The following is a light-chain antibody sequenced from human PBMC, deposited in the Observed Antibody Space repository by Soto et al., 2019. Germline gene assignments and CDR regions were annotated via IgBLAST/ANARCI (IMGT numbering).Light chain of an antibody. CDR1: QSISSY. CDR2: AAS. Sequence: DIQMTQSPSSLSASVGDRVTITCRASQSISSYLNWYQQKPGKAPKLLIYAASSLQSGVPSRFSGSGSGTDFTLTISSLKPEDFATYYCQQSYSTQLTFGGGPKVEIK. V-gene: IGKV1-39*01. J-gene: IGKJ4*01. CDR3: QQSYSTQLT.